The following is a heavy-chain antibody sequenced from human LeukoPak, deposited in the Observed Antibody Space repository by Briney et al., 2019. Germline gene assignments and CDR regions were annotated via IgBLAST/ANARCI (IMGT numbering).Heavy chain of an antibody. CDR2: IYYSGGT. J-gene: IGHJ4*02. Sequence: SETLSLTCTVSGGSISSYYWSWIRQPPGKGLEWIGYIYYSGGTNYNPSLKSRVTISVDTSKNQFSLKLSSVTAADTAVYYCARWRIYSGSYEHYWGQGTLVTVSS. V-gene: IGHV4-59*01. CDR1: GGSISSYY. D-gene: IGHD1-26*01. CDR3: ARWRIYSGSYEHY.